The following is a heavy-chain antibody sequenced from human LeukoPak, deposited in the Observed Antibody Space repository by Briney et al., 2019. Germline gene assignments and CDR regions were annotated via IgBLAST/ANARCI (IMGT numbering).Heavy chain of an antibody. V-gene: IGHV1-8*01. CDR3: ARVFSSSWYWEFYYYYYMDV. Sequence: ASVKVSRKASGYTFTSYDINWVRQATGQGLEWMGWMNPNSGNTGYAQKFQGRVTMTRNTSISTAYMELSSLRSEDTAVYYCARVFSSSWYWEFYYYYYMDVWGKGTTVTISS. CDR2: MNPNSGNT. J-gene: IGHJ6*03. CDR1: GYTFTSYD. D-gene: IGHD6-13*01.